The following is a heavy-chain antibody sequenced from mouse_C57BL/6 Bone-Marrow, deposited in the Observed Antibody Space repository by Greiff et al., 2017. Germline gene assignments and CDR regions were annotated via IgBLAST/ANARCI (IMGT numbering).Heavy chain of an antibody. V-gene: IGHV7-3*01. D-gene: IGHD2-5*01. CDR2: IRNKANGYTT. Sequence: EVKLMESGGGLVQPGGSLSLSCAASGFTFTDYYMSWVRQPPGKALEWLGFIRNKANGYTTEYSASVKGRFTISRDTFQSILYLQMNALRAEDSATYYCARYTYSNYVDYAMDYWGQGTSVTVSS. CDR1: GFTFTDYY. CDR3: ARYTYSNYVDYAMDY. J-gene: IGHJ4*01.